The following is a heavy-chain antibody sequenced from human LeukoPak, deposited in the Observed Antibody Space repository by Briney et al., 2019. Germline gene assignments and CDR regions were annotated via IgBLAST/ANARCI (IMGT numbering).Heavy chain of an antibody. CDR1: GDSIRTNF. V-gene: IGHV4-59*01. CDR2: IYCSGDT. CDR3: ARKEGTH. D-gene: IGHD1-1*01. J-gene: IGHJ4*02. Sequence: PSETLSLTCTVSGDSIRTNFWSWVRQPPGKGLEWIGYIYCSGDTSYNPSLKGRVTISIDSSKNQFSLRLNSVTAADTAVYYCARKEGTHWGQGTLVTVSS.